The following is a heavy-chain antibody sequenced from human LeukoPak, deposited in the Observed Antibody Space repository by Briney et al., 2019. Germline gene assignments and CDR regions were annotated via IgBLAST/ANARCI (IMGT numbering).Heavy chain of an antibody. CDR2: INYRGDGT. CDR1: GFTFRSCA. D-gene: IGHD1-26*01. J-gene: IGHJ4*02. Sequence: PGGSLRLSCAASGFTFRSCAMSWVRQAPGKGLEWVSTINYRGDGTYFADSVKGRFTISRDSAKNSLYLQMNNLRAEDTAVYYCARGGELLRPADYWGQGALVTVSS. CDR3: ARGGELLRPADY. V-gene: IGHV3-23*01.